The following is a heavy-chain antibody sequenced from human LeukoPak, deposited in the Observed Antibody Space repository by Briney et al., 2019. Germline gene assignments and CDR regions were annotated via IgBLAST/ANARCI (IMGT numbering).Heavy chain of an antibody. Sequence: SETLSLTCAVYGGSFSGYYWSWIRQPPGKGLEWIGEINHSGSTNYNPSLKSRVTISVDTSKNQFSLKLSSVTGADTAVYYCERRTSQISHGLDTGYYFDYWGQGTLVTVSS. V-gene: IGHV4-34*01. CDR1: GGSFSGYY. CDR2: INHSGST. J-gene: IGHJ4*02. D-gene: IGHD5-18*01. CDR3: ERRTSQISHGLDTGYYFDY.